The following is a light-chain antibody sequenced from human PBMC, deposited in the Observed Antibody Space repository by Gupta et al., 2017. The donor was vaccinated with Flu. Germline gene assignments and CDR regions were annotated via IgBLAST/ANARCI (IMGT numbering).Light chain of an antibody. CDR3: QQYKSYWT. CDR2: KAS. CDR1: QSISSW. Sequence: DIQMTQSPSTLSASVGDRVTITCRASQSISSWLAWYQQKPGKAPKLLIYKASSLQTGVPSRFSGSGSGTEFTLTSSSRQPDDFATYYCQQYKSYWTFGQGTKVEIK. V-gene: IGKV1-5*03. J-gene: IGKJ1*01.